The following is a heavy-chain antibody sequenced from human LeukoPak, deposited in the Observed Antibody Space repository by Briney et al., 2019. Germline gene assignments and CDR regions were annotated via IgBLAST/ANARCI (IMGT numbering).Heavy chain of an antibody. Sequence: GGSLRLSCAASGFTFSRYWMSWVRQAPGKGLEWVANIKQDGSEKYYVDSVKGRFTISRDNAKNSLYLQMNSLRAEDTAVYYCARDSAKDTYDFWSGYSYYFDYWGQGTLVTVSS. CDR1: GFTFSRYW. J-gene: IGHJ4*02. CDR3: ARDSAKDTYDFWSGYSYYFDY. V-gene: IGHV3-7*01. CDR2: IKQDGSEK. D-gene: IGHD3-3*01.